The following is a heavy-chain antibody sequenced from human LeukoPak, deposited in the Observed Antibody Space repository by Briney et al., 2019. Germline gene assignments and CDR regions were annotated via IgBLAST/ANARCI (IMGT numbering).Heavy chain of an antibody. CDR1: GFTFSDYY. CDR2: ISGSRSYT. Sequence: PGGSLRLSCAASGFTFSDYYMNWIRQAPGQGLEWVSYISGSRSYTNYADSVKGRFTISRDNAKNSLYLEMNSLRAEDTAVNYCVRGSWRVAPLWGQVTLVTVSS. D-gene: IGHD3-10*01. J-gene: IGHJ4*02. CDR3: VRGSWRVAPL. V-gene: IGHV3-11*03.